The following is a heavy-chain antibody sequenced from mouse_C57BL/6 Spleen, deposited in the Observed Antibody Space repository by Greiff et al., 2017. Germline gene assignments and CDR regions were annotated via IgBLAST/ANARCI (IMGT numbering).Heavy chain of an antibody. CDR2: INPNNGGT. CDR1: GYTFTDYN. D-gene: IGHD2-2*01. CDR3: ARKGVGYAYAMDY. V-gene: IGHV1-22*01. J-gene: IGHJ4*01. Sequence: EVQLQQSGPELVKPGASVKMSCKASGYTFTDYNMHWVKQSHGKSLEWIGYINPNNGGTSYNQKFKGKATLTVNKSSSTAYMELRSLTSEDSAVYYCARKGVGYAYAMDYWGQGPSVTVSS.